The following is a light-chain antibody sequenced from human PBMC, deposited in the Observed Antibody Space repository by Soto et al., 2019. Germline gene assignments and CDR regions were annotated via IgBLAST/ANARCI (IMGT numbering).Light chain of an antibody. CDR2: GNT. CDR3: QSYDSSLSGYV. V-gene: IGLV1-40*01. J-gene: IGLJ1*01. CDR1: SSNIGASYG. Sequence: QPVLTQPPSVSGAPGQRVTISCTGSSSNIGASYGVHWYQQLPGTAPKLLIYGNTDRPSGVPDRFSGSKSGASASLAITGLQAEDEADYYCQSYDSSLSGYVFGTGTKLTVL.